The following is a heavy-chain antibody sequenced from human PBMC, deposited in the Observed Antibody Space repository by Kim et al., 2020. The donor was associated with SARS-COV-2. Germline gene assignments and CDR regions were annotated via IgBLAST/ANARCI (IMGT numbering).Heavy chain of an antibody. CDR2: IWYDGSNK. CDR1: GFTFSSYG. D-gene: IGHD3-3*01. V-gene: IGHV3-33*01. CDR3: ARDLGLGDFWSGPDDY. J-gene: IGHJ4*02. Sequence: GGSLRLSCAASGFTFSSYGMHWVRQAPGKGLEWVAVIWYDGSNKYYADSVKGRFTISRDNSKNTLYLQMNSLRAEDTAVYYCARDLGLGDFWSGPDDYWGQGTLVTVSS.